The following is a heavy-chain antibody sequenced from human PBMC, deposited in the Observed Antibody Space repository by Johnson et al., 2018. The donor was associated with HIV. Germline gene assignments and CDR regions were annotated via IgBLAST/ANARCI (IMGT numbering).Heavy chain of an antibody. J-gene: IGHJ3*02. Sequence: VQLVESGGGVVQPGGSLRLSCAASGFTFSSYGMHWVRQAPGKGLEWVAVIWHDGTTKYYVDSVKGRFTISRDNSKKTLYLQMKSLRVEDTAVYYCAKGTSEGRVNAFEIWGQGTMVTVSS. CDR3: AKGTSEGRVNAFEI. CDR1: GFTFSSYG. D-gene: IGHD3-10*01. CDR2: IWHDGTTK. V-gene: IGHV3-33*06.